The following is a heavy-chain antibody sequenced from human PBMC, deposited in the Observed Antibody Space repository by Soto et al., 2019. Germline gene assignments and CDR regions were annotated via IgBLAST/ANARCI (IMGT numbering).Heavy chain of an antibody. Sequence: QEQLVQSGAEVKKPGAPVKVSCKASGYTFTNYNINWVRQATGQGLEWMGWMNPKTGNTGYAEKFQGRVTMHRNSSINTAFMELSGLRSEDTAVYYGAREAASDPSFYYHYMDVWGKGTTVTVSS. J-gene: IGHJ6*03. CDR2: MNPKTGNT. CDR1: GYTFTNYN. D-gene: IGHD6-25*01. CDR3: AREAASDPSFYYHYMDV. V-gene: IGHV1-8*01.